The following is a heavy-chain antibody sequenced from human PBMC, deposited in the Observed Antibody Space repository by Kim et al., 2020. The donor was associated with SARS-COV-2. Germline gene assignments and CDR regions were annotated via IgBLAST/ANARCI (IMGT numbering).Heavy chain of an antibody. CDR2: ISWNSATS. D-gene: IGHD1-7*01. Sequence: GGSLRLSCAASGFSFADFAMYWVRQAPGKGLEWVSSISWNSATSAYADSARGRFTISRDNAKNSLYLQMDNLRLEDTAFYYCVKTNLNYTYLDFWGQGTL. V-gene: IGHV3-9*01. J-gene: IGHJ4*02. CDR1: GFSFADFA. CDR3: VKTNLNYTYLDF.